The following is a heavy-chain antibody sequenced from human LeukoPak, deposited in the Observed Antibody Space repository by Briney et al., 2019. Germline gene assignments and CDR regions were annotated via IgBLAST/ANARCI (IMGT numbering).Heavy chain of an antibody. CDR3: ASGDYGDRGFDY. CDR2: ISSSGSTI. D-gene: IGHD4-17*01. CDR1: GFTFSNYA. J-gene: IGHJ4*02. Sequence: GGSLRLSCAASGFTFSNYAMSWVRQAPGKGLEWVSYISSSGSTIYYADSVKGRFTISRDNAKNSLYLQMNSLRAEDTAVYYCASGDYGDRGFDYWGQGTLVTVSS. V-gene: IGHV3-11*01.